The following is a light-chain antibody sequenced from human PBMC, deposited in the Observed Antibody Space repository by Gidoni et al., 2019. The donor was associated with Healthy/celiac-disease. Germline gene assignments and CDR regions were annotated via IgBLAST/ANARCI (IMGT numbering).Light chain of an antibody. J-gene: IGLJ2*01. V-gene: IGLV3-21*04. CDR1: NIGSKS. Sequence: SYVLTQPPSVSVAPGKTARTTCGGNNIGSKSVHWYQQKPGQAPVLVIYYASDRPSGIPERFSGSNSGNTATLTISRVEAGDEADYYCQVWDSSSDHPLFGGGTKLTVL. CDR2: YAS. CDR3: QVWDSSSDHPL.